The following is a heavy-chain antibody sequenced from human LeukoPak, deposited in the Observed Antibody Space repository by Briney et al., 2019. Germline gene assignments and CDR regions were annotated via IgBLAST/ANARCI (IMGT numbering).Heavy chain of an antibody. J-gene: IGHJ5*02. V-gene: IGHV4-59*01. CDR3: ARLNPRAATSRPFDP. D-gene: IGHD2-15*01. Sequence: SETLSLTCTVSGGAINGYYWSWIRQPPGKGLEWIGYIYYSGSAKYNPSLESRVAISVDTSKNQFSLELRSVTAADTAVYYCARLNPRAATSRPFDPWSQGTLVTVS. CDR1: GGAINGYY. CDR2: IYYSGSA.